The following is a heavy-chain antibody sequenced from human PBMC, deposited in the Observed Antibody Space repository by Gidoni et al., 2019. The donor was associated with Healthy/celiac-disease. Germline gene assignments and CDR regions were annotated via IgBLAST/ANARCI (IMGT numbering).Heavy chain of an antibody. CDR3: ARDSGSYSYYYYGMDV. D-gene: IGHD1-26*01. CDR2: IIPILGIA. J-gene: IGHJ6*02. CDR1: GGTFSSYT. Sequence: QVQLVQSGAEVKKPGSSVKVSCKSSGGTFSSYTISWVRQAPGQGLEWMGRIIPILGIANYAQKFQGRVTITADKSTSTAYMELSSLRSEDTAVYYGARDSGSYSYYYYGMDVWGQGTTVTVSS. V-gene: IGHV1-69*08.